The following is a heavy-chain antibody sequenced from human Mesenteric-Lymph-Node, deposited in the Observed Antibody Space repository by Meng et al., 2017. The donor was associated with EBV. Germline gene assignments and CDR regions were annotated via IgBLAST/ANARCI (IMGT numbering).Heavy chain of an antibody. J-gene: IGHJ4*02. V-gene: IGHV1-18*01. CDR1: GYNFTNYD. Sequence: QVQLVQAGAEVKQPAASMKVSCKASGYNFTNYDINWVRQAPGQGLEWMGWISAYSDDTHYAQKFQGRVSMTTDTSTSTAYMELTSLRSDDTAMYYCARDLGYIGYDWGYWGQGTLVTVSS. D-gene: IGHD5-12*01. CDR2: ISAYSDDT. CDR3: ARDLGYIGYDWGY.